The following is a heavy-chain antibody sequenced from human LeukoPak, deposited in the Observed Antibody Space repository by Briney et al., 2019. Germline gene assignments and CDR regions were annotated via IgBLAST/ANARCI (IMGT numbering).Heavy chain of an antibody. J-gene: IGHJ6*03. V-gene: IGHV3-33*01. CDR1: GFTFNSHG. Sequence: GGSLRLSCAASGFTFNSHGMHWVRQAPGKGLEWVAVIWYDGSNKYYADSVKGRFTISRDNSKNTLYVEMNSLRAEDTAVYYCVRWGPDKAMDVWDKGTTVTVSS. CDR3: VRWGPDKAMDV. D-gene: IGHD7-27*01. CDR2: IWYDGSNK.